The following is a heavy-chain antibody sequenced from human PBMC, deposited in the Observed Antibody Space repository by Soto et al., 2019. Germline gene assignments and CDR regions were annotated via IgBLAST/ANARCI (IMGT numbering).Heavy chain of an antibody. CDR3: ASAGVTWGAFDI. Sequence: SETLSLTCTVSGGSISSSSYYWGWIRQPPGKGLEWIGSIYYSGSTNYNPSLKSRVTISVDTSKNQFSLKLSSVSAADTAVYYCASAGVTWGAFDIWGQGTMVTVAS. D-gene: IGHD5-18*01. CDR1: GGSISSSSYY. J-gene: IGHJ3*02. CDR2: IYYSGST. V-gene: IGHV4-39*07.